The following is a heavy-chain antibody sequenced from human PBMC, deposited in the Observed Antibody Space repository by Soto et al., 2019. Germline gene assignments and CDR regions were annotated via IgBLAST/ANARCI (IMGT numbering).Heavy chain of an antibody. D-gene: IGHD6-13*01. V-gene: IGHV1-69*13. CDR1: VGGFGSYD. CDR3: ARDGAAALPRGMDV. Sequence: SVKGSCKASVGGFGSYDISWVRQAPGQGLEWMGGIIPIFGTANYAQKFQGRVTITADESTSTAYMELSSLRSEDTAVYYCARDGAAALPRGMDVWGQGTTATVSS. CDR2: IIPIFGTA. J-gene: IGHJ6*02.